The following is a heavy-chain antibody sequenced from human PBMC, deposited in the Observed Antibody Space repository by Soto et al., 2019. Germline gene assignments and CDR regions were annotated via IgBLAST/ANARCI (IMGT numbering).Heavy chain of an antibody. J-gene: IGHJ4*02. Sequence: EVQLVESGGGLVQPGRSLRLSCAASGFTVDDYAMHWVRQAPGKGLEWVSGISWNSGSIGYADSVKGRFTISRDNTKNSLYLQMNSLRAEDTALYYCAKSLRRPYSSRPKEGFDYWGQGTLVTVSS. CDR3: AKSLRRPYSSRPKEGFDY. D-gene: IGHD6-13*01. CDR1: GFTVDDYA. CDR2: ISWNSGSI. V-gene: IGHV3-9*01.